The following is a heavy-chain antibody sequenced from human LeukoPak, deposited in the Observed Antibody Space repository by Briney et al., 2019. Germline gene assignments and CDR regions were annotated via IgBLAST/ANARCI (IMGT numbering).Heavy chain of an antibody. V-gene: IGHV4-34*10. CDR1: GGSFSGYY. Sequence: PSETLSLICAVYGGSFSGYYWSWIRQPPGKGPEGIGENSHSGTTNCNPSLKSRISMSIDTSRSQFSLNLRSVTAADTAVYYCARYVPVRTGTTRASFDYWGLGTLVTVSS. J-gene: IGHJ4*02. CDR2: NSHSGTT. CDR3: ARYVPVRTGTTRASFDY. D-gene: IGHD1-1*01.